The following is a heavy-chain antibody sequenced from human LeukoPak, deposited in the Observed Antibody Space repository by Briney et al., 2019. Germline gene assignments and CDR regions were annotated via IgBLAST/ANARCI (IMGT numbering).Heavy chain of an antibody. CDR3: AKDRLTYYYDSSGYAFDI. CDR1: GFTSSSYA. V-gene: IGHV3-23*01. Sequence: PGGSLRLSCAASGFTSSSYAMSWVRQAPGKGLEWVSAISGSGGSTYYADSVKGRFTISRDNSKNTLYLQMNSLGAEDTAVYYCAKDRLTYYYDSSGYAFDIWGQGTMVTVSS. D-gene: IGHD3-22*01. CDR2: ISGSGGST. J-gene: IGHJ3*02.